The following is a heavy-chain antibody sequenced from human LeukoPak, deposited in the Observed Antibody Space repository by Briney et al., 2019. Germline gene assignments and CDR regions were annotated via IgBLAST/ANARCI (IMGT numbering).Heavy chain of an antibody. D-gene: IGHD3-10*02. Sequence: GGSLRLSCAASEFTVTTNYMSWVRQAPGKGLEWVSYISSSGSTIYYADSVKGRFTISRDNAKNSLYLQMNSLRAEDTAVYYCAELGITMIGGVWGKGTTVTISS. CDR3: AELGITMIGGV. CDR2: ISSSGSTI. V-gene: IGHV3-11*04. CDR1: EFTVTTNY. J-gene: IGHJ6*04.